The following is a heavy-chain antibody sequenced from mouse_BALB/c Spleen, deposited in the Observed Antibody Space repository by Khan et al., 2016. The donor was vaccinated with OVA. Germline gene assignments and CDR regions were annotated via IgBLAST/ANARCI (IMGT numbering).Heavy chain of an antibody. CDR1: GYSITSDYA. CDR3: ARWFTY. Sequence: EVQLQESGPGLVKPSQSLSLTCTVTGYSITSDYAWNWIRQFPGNKLEWMGYINYSGGTSYLPSLKSRISITRDTSKNQFFLQLNSVTTEDSATYYCARWFTYWGQGNLVTVS. J-gene: IGHJ3*01. CDR2: INYSGGT. V-gene: IGHV3-2*02.